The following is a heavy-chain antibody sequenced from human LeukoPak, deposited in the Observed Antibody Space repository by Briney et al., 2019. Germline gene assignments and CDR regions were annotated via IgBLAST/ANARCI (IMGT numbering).Heavy chain of an antibody. Sequence: ASVKVSCKASGGTFSSYAISWVRQAPGQGLEWMGWISAYNGNTNYAQKLQGRVTMTTDTSTSTAYMELRSLRSDDTAVYYCAKDITMVRGAPFDYWGQGTPVTVSS. J-gene: IGHJ4*02. V-gene: IGHV1-18*01. CDR3: AKDITMVRGAPFDY. D-gene: IGHD3-10*01. CDR2: ISAYNGNT. CDR1: GGTFSSYA.